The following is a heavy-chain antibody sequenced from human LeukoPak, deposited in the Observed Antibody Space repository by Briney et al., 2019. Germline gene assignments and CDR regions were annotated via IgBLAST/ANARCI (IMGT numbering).Heavy chain of an antibody. CDR2: INQDETEK. V-gene: IGHV3-7*01. CDR1: GFTFGDYW. J-gene: IGHJ4*02. D-gene: IGHD1-1*01. Sequence: GGSLRLSCAASGFTFGDYWMSWVRQAPGKGLEWVADINQDETEKNHVDSVRGRFTISRDNAENSLYLQMNSLRDEDTALYYCARESRPEGRLIDIDFWGQGTLVTVSS. CDR3: ARESRPEGRLIDIDF.